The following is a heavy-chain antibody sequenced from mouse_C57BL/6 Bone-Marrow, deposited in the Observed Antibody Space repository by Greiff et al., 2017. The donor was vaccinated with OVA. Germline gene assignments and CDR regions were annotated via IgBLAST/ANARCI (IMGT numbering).Heavy chain of an antibody. V-gene: IGHV1-80*01. J-gene: IGHJ2*01. CDR1: GYAFSSHW. CDR3: ARRAIYYDYDGDD. CDR2: IYSGDGDT. Sequence: QPQQSGAELVKPGASVKISRKAFGYAFSSHWMNWVKQRPGKGLEWIGQIYSGDGDTNYNGKFKGKATLTADKSSSTAYMQLSSLTSEDSAVYFCARRAIYYDYDGDDWGQGTTLTVSS. D-gene: IGHD2-4*01.